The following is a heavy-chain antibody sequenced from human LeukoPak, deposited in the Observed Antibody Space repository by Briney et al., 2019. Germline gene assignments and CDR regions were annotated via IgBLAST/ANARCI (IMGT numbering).Heavy chain of an antibody. Sequence: GASVKVSCKASGYTFTSYGISWVRQAPGQGLEWMGWISAYNGNTNYAQKFQGRVTMTRDMSTSTVYMELSSLRSEDTAVYYCARAGGIQLWLDYFDYWGQGTLVTVSS. J-gene: IGHJ4*02. D-gene: IGHD5-18*01. CDR1: GYTFTSYG. V-gene: IGHV1-18*01. CDR3: ARAGGIQLWLDYFDY. CDR2: ISAYNGNT.